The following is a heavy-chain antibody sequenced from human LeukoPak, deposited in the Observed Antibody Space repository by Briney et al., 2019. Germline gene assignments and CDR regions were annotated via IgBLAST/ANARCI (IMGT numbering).Heavy chain of an antibody. CDR2: IYYSGST. Sequence: SETLSLTCTVSGGSISSSSYYWGWIRQPPGKGLEWIGSIYYSGSTYYNPSLKSRVTISVDTSKNQFSLKLSSVTAADTAVYYCARDLPYYGNFDYWGQGTLVTVSS. J-gene: IGHJ4*02. D-gene: IGHD3-10*01. V-gene: IGHV4-39*07. CDR3: ARDLPYYGNFDY. CDR1: GGSISSSSYY.